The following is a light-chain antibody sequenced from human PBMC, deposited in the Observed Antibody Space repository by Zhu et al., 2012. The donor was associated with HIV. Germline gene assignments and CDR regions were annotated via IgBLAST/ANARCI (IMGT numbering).Light chain of an antibody. V-gene: IGKV1-5*03. CDR1: QSISTW. CDR2: KAS. CDR3: QHYNSYSPWT. Sequence: DIQMTQSPSTLSAFVGDRVTITCRASQSISTWLAWYQQKPGKAPNLLIYKASSLESGVPSRFSGSGSGTEFTLTISSLQPDDFATYYCQHYNSYSPWTFGQGTKVEIK. J-gene: IGKJ1*01.